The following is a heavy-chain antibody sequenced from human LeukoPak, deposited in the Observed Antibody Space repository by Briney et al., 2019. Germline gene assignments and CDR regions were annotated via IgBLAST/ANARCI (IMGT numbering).Heavy chain of an antibody. CDR1: GNYW. D-gene: IGHD6-19*01. Sequence: GGSLRLSCAASGNYWMHWVRQAPGKGLVWVSHINSDGSWTSYADSVKGRFTISRDNAKNSLYLQMNSLRAEDTAVYYCAREGQWLAIDYWGQGTLVTVSS. CDR2: INSDGSWT. J-gene: IGHJ4*02. CDR3: AREGQWLAIDY. V-gene: IGHV3-74*01.